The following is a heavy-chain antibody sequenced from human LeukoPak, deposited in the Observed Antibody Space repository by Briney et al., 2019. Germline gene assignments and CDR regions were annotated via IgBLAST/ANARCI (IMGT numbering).Heavy chain of an antibody. CDR1: GFTFDDYA. CDR2: ISWNSGTI. Sequence: GGSLRLSCAASGFTFDDYAMHWVRQAQGKGLEWVSGISWNSGTIGYADSVKGRFTISRDNSKNTLYLQMNSLRAEDTAVYYCAKDGYGYWGQGTLVTVSS. D-gene: IGHD1-1*01. J-gene: IGHJ4*02. V-gene: IGHV3-9*01. CDR3: AKDGYGY.